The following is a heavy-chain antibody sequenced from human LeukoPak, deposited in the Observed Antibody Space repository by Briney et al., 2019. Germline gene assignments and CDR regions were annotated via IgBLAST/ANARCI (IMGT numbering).Heavy chain of an antibody. CDR3: AKDLYGAYYDFWSGYSPVDY. J-gene: IGHJ4*02. V-gene: IGHV3-23*01. CDR1: GLTFSSYA. CDR2: ISRSGGST. D-gene: IGHD3-3*01. Sequence: GGSLRLSCAASGLTFSSYALSWVRQAPGKGLEWIAAISRSGGSTYYADSVKGRFTISRDNSKNTLYLQMNSLRAEDTAVYYCAKDLYGAYYDFWSGYSPVDYWGQGTLVTVSS.